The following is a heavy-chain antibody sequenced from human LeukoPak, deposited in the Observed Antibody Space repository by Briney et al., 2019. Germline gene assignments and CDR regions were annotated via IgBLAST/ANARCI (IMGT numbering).Heavy chain of an antibody. D-gene: IGHD4-11*01. CDR2: INSAGSIT. J-gene: IGHJ4*02. V-gene: IGHV3-74*01. CDR3: ARGDDYSTFDY. Sequence: GGSLRLSCAASGFTFSNYWMHWVRQGPGKGLVWGSRINSAGSITNYADSVKGRFTISRDNDKNTVYLQMNSLRAEDTAVYYCARGDDYSTFDYSGQGTLVTVSS. CDR1: GFTFSNYW.